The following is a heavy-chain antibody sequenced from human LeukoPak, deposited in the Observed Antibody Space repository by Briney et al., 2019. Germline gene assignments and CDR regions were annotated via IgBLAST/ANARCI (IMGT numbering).Heavy chain of an antibody. J-gene: IGHJ6*04. CDR1: GGSISRGDYY. Sequence: PSQTLSLTCTVSGGSISRGDYYWRSTRQPPGRGLEWIAYIYYGGCTYHNPSLKSRVTISVDTSKNQFSLKLSSVTAGDTAVYYCARGSSAVTIFVLDVWGKGTTVTGSS. D-gene: IGHD3-9*01. CDR3: ARGSSAVTIFVLDV. CDR2: IYYGGCT. V-gene: IGHV4-30-4*01.